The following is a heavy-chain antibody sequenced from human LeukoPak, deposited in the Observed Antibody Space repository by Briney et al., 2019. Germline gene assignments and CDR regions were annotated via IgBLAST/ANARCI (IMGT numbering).Heavy chain of an antibody. D-gene: IGHD6-13*01. V-gene: IGHV3-64*01. Sequence: PGGSLRLSCAASGFNFSTYAMHWVRQAPGKGLEYVSAISSNGINTNYANSVKGRFTISRDNSKNTLYLQMGSLRAEDMAVYYCVRVIQGINSSWYGSWGQGTLVTVSS. CDR1: GFNFSTYA. CDR3: VRVIQGINSSWYGS. CDR2: ISSNGINT. J-gene: IGHJ1*01.